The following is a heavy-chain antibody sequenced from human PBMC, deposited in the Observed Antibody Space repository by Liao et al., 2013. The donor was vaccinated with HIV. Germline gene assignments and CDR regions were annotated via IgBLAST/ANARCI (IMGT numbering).Heavy chain of an antibody. J-gene: IGHJ6*03. Sequence: QVQLQASGPGLVKPSETLSLTCTVSAGSMAAYYWNWIRQPGGKGLEWIGRIISPGNIDYNPSLKSRVTISVDTSKNLFSLKLSSVTAADTAVYYCARHIAGSDHYYYFHMDVWGNGTTVTVSS. V-gene: IGHV4-4*07. D-gene: IGHD2-21*01. CDR3: ARHIAGSDHYYYFHMDV. CDR1: AGSMAAYY. CDR2: IISPGNI.